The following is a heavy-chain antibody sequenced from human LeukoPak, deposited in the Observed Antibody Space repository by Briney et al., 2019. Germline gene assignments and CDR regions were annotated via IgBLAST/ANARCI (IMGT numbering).Heavy chain of an antibody. CDR2: IYHSGST. Sequence: PSETLSLTCTVSGYSISSGYYWGWIRQPPGKGLEWIGSIYHSGSTYYNPSLKSRVTISVDTSKNQFSLKLSSVTAADTAVYYCAREWELDYWGQGTLVTVSS. CDR3: AREWELDY. D-gene: IGHD1-26*01. J-gene: IGHJ4*02. CDR1: GYSISSGYY. V-gene: IGHV4-38-2*02.